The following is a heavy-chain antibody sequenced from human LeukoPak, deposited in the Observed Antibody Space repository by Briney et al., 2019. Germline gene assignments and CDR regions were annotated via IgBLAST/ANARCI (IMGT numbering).Heavy chain of an antibody. J-gene: IGHJ3*02. CDR2: IYYSGST. Sequence: SETLSLTCTVSGGSISSRSYYWGWIRQPPGKGLEWIGNIYYSGSTYYNASLKSRVTISVDTSENQFSLKLSSVTAADTAVYNCARQGAGGRAFDIWGQGTMVTVSS. CDR3: ARQGAGGRAFDI. V-gene: IGHV4-39*01. D-gene: IGHD1-26*01. CDR1: GGSISSRSYY.